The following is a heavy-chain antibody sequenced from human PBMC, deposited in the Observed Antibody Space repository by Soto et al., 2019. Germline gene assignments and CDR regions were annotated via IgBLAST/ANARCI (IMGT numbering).Heavy chain of an antibody. J-gene: IGHJ4*02. D-gene: IGHD6-19*01. CDR3: ARDASRGWYFDY. CDR1: GFTFSSYG. V-gene: IGHV3-33*01. CDR2: IWYDGSNK. Sequence: GGSLRLSCAASGFTFSSYGMHWVRQAPGKGLEWVAVIWYDGSNKYYADSVKGRFTISRDNSKNTLYLQMNSLRAEDTAVYYCARDASRGWYFDYWGQGTPVPVSS.